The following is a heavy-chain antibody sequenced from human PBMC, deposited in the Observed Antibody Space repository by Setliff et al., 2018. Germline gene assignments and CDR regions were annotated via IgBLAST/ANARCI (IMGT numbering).Heavy chain of an antibody. CDR1: GESFDNHY. Sequence: TSETMSLTCAVYGESFDNHYWTWIRQPPGERLEWIGEINHRGFTDYKPSLKSRLTMSVDTSRNQFSLNLGSVTAADTGVYYCARGRIAERPEAIDYWGQGTPFTVSS. CDR2: INHRGFT. J-gene: IGHJ4*02. V-gene: IGHV4-34*01. CDR3: ARGRIAERPEAIDY. D-gene: IGHD6-6*01.